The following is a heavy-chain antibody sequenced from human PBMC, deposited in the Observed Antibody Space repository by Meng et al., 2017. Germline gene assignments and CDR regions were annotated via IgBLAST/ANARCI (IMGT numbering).Heavy chain of an antibody. CDR3: ARYACSGGSCYADY. D-gene: IGHD2-15*01. J-gene: IGHJ4*03. V-gene: IGHV3-64*01. Sequence: GGSLRLSCAASGFTFSSYAMHWVRQAPGKGLEYVSAISSNGGSTYYANSVKGRFTISRDNSKNTLYLQMGSLRAEDMAVYYCARYACSGGSCYADYWGQGTTVTVSS. CDR1: GFTFSSYA. CDR2: ISSNGGST.